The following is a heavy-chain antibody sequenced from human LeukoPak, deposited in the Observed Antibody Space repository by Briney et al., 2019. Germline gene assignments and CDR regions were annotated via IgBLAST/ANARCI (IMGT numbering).Heavy chain of an antibody. Sequence: SETLSLTCTVSGGSISSSSYYWGWIRQPPGKGLEWIGSIYYSGSTYFNPSLKSRVTISVDTSKNQFSLKLSSVTAADTAVYYCVRKGDISSSRVFDIWGQGTMVTVSS. CDR1: GGSISSSSYY. V-gene: IGHV4-39*01. J-gene: IGHJ3*02. CDR3: VRKGDISSSRVFDI. D-gene: IGHD6-6*01. CDR2: IYYSGST.